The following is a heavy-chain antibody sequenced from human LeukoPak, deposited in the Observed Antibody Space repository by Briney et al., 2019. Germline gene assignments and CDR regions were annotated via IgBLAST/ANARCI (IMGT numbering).Heavy chain of an antibody. CDR1: GYTFTSYG. Sequence: ASVKVSCKASGYTFTSYGIGWVRQAPGQGLEWMGWISAYNGNTNYAQKLQGRVTMTTDTSTSTAYMELRSLRSDDTAVYYYARALYYYGSGSYAIDYWGQGTLVTVSS. CDR3: ARALYYYGSGSYAIDY. D-gene: IGHD3-10*01. V-gene: IGHV1-18*01. J-gene: IGHJ4*02. CDR2: ISAYNGNT.